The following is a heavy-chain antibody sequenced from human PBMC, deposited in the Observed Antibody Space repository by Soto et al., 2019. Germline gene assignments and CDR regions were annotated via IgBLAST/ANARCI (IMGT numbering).Heavy chain of an antibody. CDR1: EGRCTSYG. Sequence: GVLKRICRRGSEGRCTSYGSGWVRQKKGKGLEWLGIIYPGDSDTRYSPSFQGQVTISADKSISTAYLQWSSLKASDTAMYYCARQRAYYYDSSGYSPSSFIYFDYWGQGTLVTVSS. CDR3: ARQRAYYYDSSGYSPSSFIYFDY. V-gene: IGHV5-51*01. CDR2: IYPGDSDT. D-gene: IGHD3-22*01. J-gene: IGHJ4*02.